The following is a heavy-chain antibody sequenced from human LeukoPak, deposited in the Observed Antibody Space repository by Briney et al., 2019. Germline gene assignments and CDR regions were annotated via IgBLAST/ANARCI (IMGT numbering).Heavy chain of an antibody. V-gene: IGHV4-4*09. D-gene: IGHD4-11*01. CDR1: GGSISSYY. Sequence: SETLSLTCTVSGGSISSYYWSWIRQPPGKGLEWIGYIYTSGSTNYNPSLKSRVTISVDTSKNQFSLKLSSVTAADTAVYYCARYSNYYYYYYYMDAWGKGTTVTVSS. J-gene: IGHJ6*03. CDR2: IYTSGST. CDR3: ARYSNYYYYYYYMDA.